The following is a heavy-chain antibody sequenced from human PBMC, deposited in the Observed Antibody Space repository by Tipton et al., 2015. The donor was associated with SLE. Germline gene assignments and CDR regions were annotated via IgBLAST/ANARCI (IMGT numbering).Heavy chain of an antibody. CDR3: ARQHNEFLWFDP. J-gene: IGHJ5*02. CDR1: GGSFSGYY. Sequence: TLSLTCAVYGGSFSGYYWSWIRQPPGKGLEWIGEINHSGSTNYNPSLKSRVTISVDTSKNQFSLKLSSVTAADTAVYYCARQHNEFLWFDPWGQGTLVTVSS. D-gene: IGHD3-3*01. V-gene: IGHV4-34*01. CDR2: INHSGST.